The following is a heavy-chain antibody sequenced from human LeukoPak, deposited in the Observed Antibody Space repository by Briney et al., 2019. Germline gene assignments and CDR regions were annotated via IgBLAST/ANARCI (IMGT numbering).Heavy chain of an antibody. J-gene: IGHJ4*02. CDR3: AKDTSTSPHWYFDY. D-gene: IGHD2-2*01. CDR2: ISQSGGGT. CDR1: GFTFCSYA. Sequence: GGSLTLSCAVSGFTFCSYAMSWVRHAPGKGLAGVSTISQSGGGTYCADSVKGRFTISRDNSRNTLYLQMNSLRAEDTALYYCAKDTSTSPHWYFDYWGQGTLVTVSS. V-gene: IGHV3-23*01.